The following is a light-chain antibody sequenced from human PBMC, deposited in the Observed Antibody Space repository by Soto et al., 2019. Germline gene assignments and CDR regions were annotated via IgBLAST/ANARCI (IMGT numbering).Light chain of an antibody. CDR2: GAS. J-gene: IGKJ2*01. CDR1: QDLSND. Sequence: DLQMTQSPSSLSASVGDRVTVTCQASQDLSNDLNWYQQKPGKAPKLLIYGASNLETGVPSRFSGSGSGTDFTFTISSLQPEDLATYYCQQYHDLPYTFGQGTKLDIE. CDR3: QQYHDLPYT. V-gene: IGKV1-33*01.